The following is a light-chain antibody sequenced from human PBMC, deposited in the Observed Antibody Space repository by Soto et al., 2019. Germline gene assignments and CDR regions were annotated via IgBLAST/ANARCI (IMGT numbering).Light chain of an antibody. CDR2: GAS. J-gene: IGKJ4*01. CDR1: QSVTSSY. CDR3: HQYGSAPLT. V-gene: IGKV3-20*01. Sequence: EIVLTQSPGTLSLSPGERATLSCRASQSVTSSYLAWYQQKPGQAPRLLIYGASSRATGIPDRFSGSGSGKDFTLTISRLEPQDCAMYYCHQYGSAPLTFGGGTKVEIK.